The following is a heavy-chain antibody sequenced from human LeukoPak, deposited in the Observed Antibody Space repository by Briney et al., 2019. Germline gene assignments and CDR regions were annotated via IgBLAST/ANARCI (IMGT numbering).Heavy chain of an antibody. V-gene: IGHV4-34*01. D-gene: IGHD3-10*01. CDR1: GGSFSGYY. J-gene: IGHJ4*02. CDR2: INHSGST. Sequence: SETLSLTCAVYGGSFSGYYWSWIRQPPGKGLEWIGEINHSGSTNYNPSLKSRVTISVDTSKNQFSLKLSSVTAADTAVYYCASLDYYGSGSYIRHDYWGQGTLVTVSS. CDR3: ASLDYYGSGSYIRHDY.